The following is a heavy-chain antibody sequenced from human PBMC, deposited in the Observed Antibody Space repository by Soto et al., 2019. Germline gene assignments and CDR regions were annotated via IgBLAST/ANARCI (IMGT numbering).Heavy chain of an antibody. D-gene: IGHD3-9*01. CDR3: ARHMSLSMYIFFWYVDY. Sequence: GESLKISCKGSGYSFTTYWITWVRQMPGKGLEWMGRIDPSDSYINYSPSFQGHVTISTDKSISTAYLQWISLKASDTAIYFFARHMSLSMYIFFWYVDYWGKGTLVILYS. V-gene: IGHV5-10-1*01. CDR2: IDPSDSYI. J-gene: IGHJ4*02. CDR1: GYSFTTYW.